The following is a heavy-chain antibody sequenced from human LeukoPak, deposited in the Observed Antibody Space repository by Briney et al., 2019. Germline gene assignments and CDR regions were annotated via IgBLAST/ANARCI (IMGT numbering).Heavy chain of an antibody. CDR1: HGSITTPDYY. CDR2: LSYTGNT. J-gene: IGHJ4*02. Sequence: SETLSLTCSVSHGSITTPDYYWGWIRQPPGKGLEWIGTLSYTGNTYYNPSLKSRVTIGVDTSKNQLSLELNSMTAADTAKYYCAKESEFDRSGESTDYFDYWGQGILVTVSS. V-gene: IGHV4-39*07. CDR3: AKESEFDRSGESTDYFDY. D-gene: IGHD3-9*01.